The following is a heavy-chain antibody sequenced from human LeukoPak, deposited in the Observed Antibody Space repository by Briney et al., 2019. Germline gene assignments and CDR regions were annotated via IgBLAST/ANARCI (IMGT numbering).Heavy chain of an antibody. CDR1: GGTFSSYT. V-gene: IGHV1-69*02. CDR3: ARGGSPSIAAAGTVLQTFDY. CDR2: IIPILGIA. D-gene: IGHD6-13*01. Sequence: SVKVSCKASGGTFSSYTISWVRQAPGQGLEWMRRIIPILGIANYAQKFQGRVTITADESTSTAYMELSSLRSEDTAVYYCARGGSPSIAAAGTVLQTFDYWGQGTLVTVSS. J-gene: IGHJ4*02.